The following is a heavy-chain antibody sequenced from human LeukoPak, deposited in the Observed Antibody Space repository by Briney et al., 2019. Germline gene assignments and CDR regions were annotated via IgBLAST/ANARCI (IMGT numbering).Heavy chain of an antibody. CDR3: ARGGYSGSYYRFS. CDR1: GFRFSDYW. CDR2: ISKDGSDT. V-gene: IGHV3-74*01. Sequence: GGSLRLSCAASGFRFSDYWMHWVRQAPGKGLEWLSRISKDGSDTVYADSAKGRFTASRDNAKNTVYLQVTNLRPEDTAVYFCARGGYSGSYYRFSWGQGTLVTVAS. D-gene: IGHD6-6*01. J-gene: IGHJ4*02.